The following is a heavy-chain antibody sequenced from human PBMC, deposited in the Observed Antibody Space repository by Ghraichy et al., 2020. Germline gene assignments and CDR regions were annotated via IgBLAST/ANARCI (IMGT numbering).Heavy chain of an antibody. V-gene: IGHV4-39*02. D-gene: IGHD3-3*01. J-gene: IGHJ4*02. Sequence: SETLSLTCTVSGGSFRTTNYYWGWIRQPPGKGLEWIASIYYSGTTYYNSALKSRATISMDTSKSQFSLRLSSVTAADTAVYFCAREAYDLFFFDYWDQGALVTVSS. CDR1: GGSFRTTNYY. CDR2: IYYSGTT. CDR3: AREAYDLFFFDY.